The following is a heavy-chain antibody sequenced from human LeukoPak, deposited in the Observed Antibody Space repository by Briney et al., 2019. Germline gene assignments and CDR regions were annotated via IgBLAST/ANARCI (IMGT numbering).Heavy chain of an antibody. CDR2: ISGSGYYS. CDR1: EFTFDNYA. V-gene: IGHV3-23*01. CDR3: AKGDITAMGDY. J-gene: IGHJ4*02. Sequence: PGGSLRLSCAASEFTFDNYAMSWVRQAPGKGLEWVSVISGSGYYSYYADSVKGRFTVSRDNSKTTLYLQMNSLRADDTAVYYCAKGDITAMGDYWGQGTLVTVSS. D-gene: IGHD5-18*01.